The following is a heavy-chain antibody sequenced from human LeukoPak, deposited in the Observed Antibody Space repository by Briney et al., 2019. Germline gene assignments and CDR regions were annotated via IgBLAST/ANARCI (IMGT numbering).Heavy chain of an antibody. V-gene: IGHV1-18*01. J-gene: IGHJ4*02. Sequence: GASVKVSCTASVYTFTNYGISWLRQAPGQGLEWMGWISAYNGDTKYAQNLQGRVTMTTDTSTSTAYMELRNLRSDDTAVYYCARDNPYYYLYWGQGTLVTVSS. CDR3: ARDNPYYYLY. CDR1: VYTFTNYG. D-gene: IGHD3-22*01. CDR2: ISAYNGDT.